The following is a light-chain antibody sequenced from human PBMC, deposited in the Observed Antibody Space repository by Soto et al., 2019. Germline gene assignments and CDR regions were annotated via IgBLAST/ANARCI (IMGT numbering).Light chain of an antibody. Sequence: DVQMTQSPSTLSASVGDRVTITCRASQSITSSLSWYQQKPGKDPNLLIYKASSIESGVPSRFSGSGSATEFTLTITILQPEDLATYYCQHYSDYSAYAFGQGTKLEIK. CDR3: QHYSDYSAYA. V-gene: IGKV1-5*03. CDR1: QSITSS. CDR2: KAS. J-gene: IGKJ2*01.